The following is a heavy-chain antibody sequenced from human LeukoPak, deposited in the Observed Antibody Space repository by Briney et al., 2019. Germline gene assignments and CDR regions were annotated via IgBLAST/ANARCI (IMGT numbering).Heavy chain of an antibody. V-gene: IGHV3-7*01. CDR3: ARDSGYDPDYFDY. D-gene: IGHD5-12*01. CDR2: IKQDGSEK. CDR1: GFTFSSYW. Sequence: GGSLRLSCAASGFTFSSYWMSWVRQAPGKGLGWVANIKQDGSEKYYVDSVKGRFTISRDNAKNSLYLQMNSLRAEDTAVYYCARDSGYDPDYFDYWGQGTLVTVSS. J-gene: IGHJ4*02.